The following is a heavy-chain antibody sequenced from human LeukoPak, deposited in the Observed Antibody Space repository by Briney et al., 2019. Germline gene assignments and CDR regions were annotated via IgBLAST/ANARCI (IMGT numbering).Heavy chain of an antibody. CDR3: AKVGIAAAGLQGY. CDR2: ISTSAGTI. J-gene: IGHJ4*02. V-gene: IGHV3-11*04. CDR1: GFTFSDYY. Sequence: GESLRLSCAASGFTFSDYYMTWIRQAPGKGLEWISYISTSAGTIYYADSVKGRFTISRDNSKNTLYLQMNSLRAEDTAVYYCAKVGIAAAGLQGYWGQGTLVTVSS. D-gene: IGHD6-13*01.